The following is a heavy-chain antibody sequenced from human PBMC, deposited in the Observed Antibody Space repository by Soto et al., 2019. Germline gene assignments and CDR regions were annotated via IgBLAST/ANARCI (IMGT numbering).Heavy chain of an antibody. CDR2: INHSGST. D-gene: IGHD6-13*01. CDR1: GGSFSGYY. CDR3: ARGRSQQLVTNSQLFDP. Sequence: SETLSLTCAVYGGSFSGYYWSWIRQPPGKGLEWIGEINHSGSTNYNPSLKSRVTISVDTSKNQFSLKLSSVTAADTAVYYCARGRSQQLVTNSQLFDPWGQGTLVTVSS. J-gene: IGHJ5*02. V-gene: IGHV4-34*01.